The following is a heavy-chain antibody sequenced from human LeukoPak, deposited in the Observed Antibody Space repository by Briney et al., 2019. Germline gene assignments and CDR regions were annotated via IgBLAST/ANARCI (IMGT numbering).Heavy chain of an antibody. CDR1: SVSISSGDYY. CDR3: ARGVRWLQLSYFDY. J-gene: IGHJ4*02. Sequence: SQTLSLTCPVSSVSISSGDYYWSWIPPHQGKGLEWIGYIYYSGSTYYNPSLKSRVTISVDTSKNQFSLKLSSVTAADTAVSYCARGVRWLQLSYFDYWGQGTLVTVSS. CDR2: IYYSGST. D-gene: IGHD5-24*01. V-gene: IGHV4-31*03.